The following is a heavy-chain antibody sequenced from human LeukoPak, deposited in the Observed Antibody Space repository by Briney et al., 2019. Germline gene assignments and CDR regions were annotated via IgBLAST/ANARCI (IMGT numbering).Heavy chain of an antibody. CDR2: IKSNADGGTP. J-gene: IGHJ4*02. D-gene: IGHD2/OR15-2a*01. V-gene: IGHV3-15*01. CDR3: TTFYHEYSPY. CDR1: GCRFMNAW. Sequence: KPGGSLRLSCAASGCRFMNAWMIWVSQAPVWGLGWVGRIKSNADGGTPDYAAPARGRFNISRDDSKNTLYLQMNSLKTEDTAVYYCTTFYHEYSPYWGRGTLVTVSS.